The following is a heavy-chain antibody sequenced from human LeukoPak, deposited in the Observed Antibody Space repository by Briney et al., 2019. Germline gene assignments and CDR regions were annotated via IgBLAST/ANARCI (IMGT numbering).Heavy chain of an antibody. CDR1: GYTFTAYY. V-gene: IGHV1-2*02. J-gene: IGHJ4*02. Sequence: ASVKVSCKASGYTFTAYYMHWVRQAPGQGLEWMGWINPNTGGTNYAQKFQGRVTMTRDTSITTACMELSRLRSDDTAVYYCARGPYDRYTAMPYYFDYWGQGTLVTVSS. CDR2: INPNTGGT. D-gene: IGHD2-2*01. CDR3: ARGPYDRYTAMPYYFDY.